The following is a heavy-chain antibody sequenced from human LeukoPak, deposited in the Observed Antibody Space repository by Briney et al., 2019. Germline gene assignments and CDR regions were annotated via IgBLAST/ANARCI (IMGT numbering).Heavy chain of an antibody. CDR1: GGSMSSGSYS. CDR2: IYHSGST. CDR3: ARGSGNITMVPFNY. Sequence: ASETLSLTCTVSGGSMSSGSYSWSWIRQPPGKGLEWIGYIYHSGSTYYNPSLKSRVTISVDRSKKQFSLKLSSVTAADTAVYYCARGSGNITMVPFNYWGQGTLVTVSS. J-gene: IGHJ4*02. V-gene: IGHV4-30-2*01. D-gene: IGHD3-10*01.